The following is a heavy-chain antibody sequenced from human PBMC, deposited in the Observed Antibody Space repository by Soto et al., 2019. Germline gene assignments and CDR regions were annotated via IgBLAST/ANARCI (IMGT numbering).Heavy chain of an antibody. CDR1: GYTFTSYY. Sequence: GASVKVSCKASGYTFTSYYMHWVRQAPGQGLEWMGRINPILSMSNFAQRFQGRVTMTADKSTSTAYMELSGLRSEDTAIYYCATSYGSGYRAFDYWGQGALVTVSS. V-gene: IGHV1-46*01. D-gene: IGHD3-10*01. CDR3: ATSYGSGYRAFDY. CDR2: INPILSMS. J-gene: IGHJ4*02.